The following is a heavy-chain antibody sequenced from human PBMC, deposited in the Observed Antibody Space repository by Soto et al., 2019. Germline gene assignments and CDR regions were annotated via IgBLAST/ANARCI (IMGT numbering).Heavy chain of an antibody. CDR1: GYTFTSYD. CDR2: MNPNSGNT. J-gene: IGHJ5*02. Sequence: ASVKVSCKASGYTFTSYDIYWVRQATGQGLEWMGWMNPNSGNTGYAQKFQGRVTMTRNTSISTAYMELSSLRSEDTAVYYCARELCGGDCYSQGFAPWGQGTLVTVSS. CDR3: ARELCGGDCYSQGFAP. V-gene: IGHV1-8*01. D-gene: IGHD2-21*01.